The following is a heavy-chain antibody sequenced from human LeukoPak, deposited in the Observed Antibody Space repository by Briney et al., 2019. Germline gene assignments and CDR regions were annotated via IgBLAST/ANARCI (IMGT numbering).Heavy chain of an antibody. J-gene: IGHJ4*02. V-gene: IGHV1-69*13. Sequence: SVKVSCKASGGTFSSYAISWVRQAPGQGLEWMGGIIPIFSTANYAKKFQGRVTITADESTTTGYMELSSLRTEDTAVYYCARQEVDWYCSSSSCPRAFDYWGQGTLVTVSS. CDR1: GGTFSSYA. CDR3: ARQEVDWYCSSSSCPRAFDY. CDR2: IIPIFSTA. D-gene: IGHD2-2*01.